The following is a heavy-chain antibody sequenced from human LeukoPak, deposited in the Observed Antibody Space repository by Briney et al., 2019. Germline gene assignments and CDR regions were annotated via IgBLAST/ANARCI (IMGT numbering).Heavy chain of an antibody. CDR2: IKQDGSEK. D-gene: IGHD1-26*01. V-gene: IGHV3-7*01. J-gene: IGHJ4*02. CDR3: ARDPGGSYPYFDY. CDR1: GFTFSSYW. Sequence: GGSLRLSCAASGFTFSSYWMSWVRQAPGKGLGWVANIKQDGSEKYYVDSVKGGFTISRDNAKNSLYLQMNSLRAEDTGVYYCARDPGGSYPYFDYWGQGTLVTVSS.